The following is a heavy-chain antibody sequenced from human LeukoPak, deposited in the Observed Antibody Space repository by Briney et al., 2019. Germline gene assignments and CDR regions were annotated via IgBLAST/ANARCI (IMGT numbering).Heavy chain of an antibody. J-gene: IGHJ5*02. Sequence: AGGSLRLSCAASGFTFSSYAMHWVRQAPGKGLEWVAVISYDGSNKYYADSVKGRFTISRDNSKNTLYLQMNSLRAEDTAVYYCAGRLEWELRWENWFDPWGQGTLVTVSS. V-gene: IGHV3-30-3*01. CDR3: AGRLEWELRWENWFDP. CDR2: ISYDGSNK. D-gene: IGHD1-26*01. CDR1: GFTFSSYA.